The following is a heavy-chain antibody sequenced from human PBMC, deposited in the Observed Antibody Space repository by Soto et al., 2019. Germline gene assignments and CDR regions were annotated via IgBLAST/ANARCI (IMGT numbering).Heavy chain of an antibody. J-gene: IGHJ6*02. V-gene: IGHV3-23*01. CDR3: AKDIRYSSGWYPFYYYYYGMDV. CDR1: GFTFSSYA. Sequence: GGSLRLSCAASGFTFSSYAMSWVRQAPGKGLEWVSAISGSGGSTYYADSVKGRFTISRDNSKNTLYLQMNSLRAEDTAVYYCAKDIRYSSGWYPFYYYYYGMDVWGQGTTVTVSS. CDR2: ISGSGGST. D-gene: IGHD6-19*01.